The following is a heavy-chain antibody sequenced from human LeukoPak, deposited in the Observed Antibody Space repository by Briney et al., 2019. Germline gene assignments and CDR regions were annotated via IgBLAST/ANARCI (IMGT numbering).Heavy chain of an antibody. CDR3: ARAKIVVVLPDYYYMDV. D-gene: IGHD2-15*01. CDR2: IIPIFGTA. J-gene: IGHJ6*03. V-gene: IGHV1-69*06. CDR1: GGTFSSYA. Sequence: ASVKVSCKASGGTFSSYAISWVRQAPGQGLEWMGGIIPIFGTANYAQKFQGRVTITADKSTSTAYMELSSLRSEDTAVYYCARAKIVVVLPDYYYMDVWGKGTTVTVSS.